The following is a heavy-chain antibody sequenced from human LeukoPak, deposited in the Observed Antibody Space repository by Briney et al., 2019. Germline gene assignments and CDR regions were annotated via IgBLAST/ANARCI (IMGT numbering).Heavy chain of an antibody. J-gene: IGHJ4*02. V-gene: IGHV3-66*01. D-gene: IGHD6-19*01. CDR2: IYSGGST. CDR3: ARERPQWLAIDY. CDR1: GFTVSSNY. Sequence: GGSLRLSCAASGFTVSSNYMSWVRQAPEKGLEWVSVIYSGGSTYYADSVKGRFTISRDNSKNTLYLQMNSLRAEDTAVYYCARERPQWLAIDYWGQGTLVTVSS.